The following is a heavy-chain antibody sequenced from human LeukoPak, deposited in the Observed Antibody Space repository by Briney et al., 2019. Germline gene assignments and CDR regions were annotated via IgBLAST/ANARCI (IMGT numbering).Heavy chain of an antibody. CDR2: FSASGNS. D-gene: IGHD6-13*01. J-gene: IGHJ6*03. Sequence: SETLSLTCTVSGDSISSDDHYWSWIRQPAGKGLEWIGRFSASGNSNYNPSLKSRLTISVDTSKNQFSLKLSSVTAADTAVYYCARGSSSWPLWKDYYYYMDVWGKGTTVTVSS. CDR1: GDSISSDDHY. V-gene: IGHV4-61*02. CDR3: ARGSSSWPLWKDYYYYMDV.